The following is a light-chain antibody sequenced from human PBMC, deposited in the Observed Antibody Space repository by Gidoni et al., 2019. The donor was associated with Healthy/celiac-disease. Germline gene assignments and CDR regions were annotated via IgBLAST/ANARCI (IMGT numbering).Light chain of an antibody. J-gene: IGKJ4*01. CDR2: LGS. CDR1: QSLLHSNGYNY. CDR3: RQALQTPLT. V-gene: IGKV2-28*01. Sequence: DIVLTQSPPSLPVTPGEPASISCRSSQSLLHSNGYNYLDWYPQKPGQSPQLLIYLGSNRASGVPDRFSGSGSGTDFTLKISRVEAEDVGVYYCRQALQTPLTFGGGTKVEIK.